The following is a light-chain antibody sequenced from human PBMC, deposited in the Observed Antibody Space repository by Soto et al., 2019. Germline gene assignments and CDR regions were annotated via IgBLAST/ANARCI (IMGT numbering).Light chain of an antibody. J-gene: IGKJ1*01. Sequence: DIQMTQSPSTLSASIGDRVTITCRASQSIGSWLAWYQQKPAKAPSLLIYKASSLESGVPSRFSGSGSGTEFTLTISSLQPDDFATYYCQQYDTYWTFGQGTKVDI. CDR2: KAS. CDR1: QSIGSW. V-gene: IGKV1-5*03. CDR3: QQYDTYWT.